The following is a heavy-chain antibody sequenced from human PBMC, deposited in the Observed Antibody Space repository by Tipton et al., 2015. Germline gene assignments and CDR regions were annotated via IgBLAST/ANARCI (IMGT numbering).Heavy chain of an antibody. J-gene: IGHJ6*02. Sequence: LRLPCTVSGGSVSSGSYYWSWIRQPPGKGLEWIGYISYTETSHYNASLKSRVTISIDTSKNQFSLKLSSVTAADTAVYYCARDLEHGMDVWGQGTTVTVSS. CDR2: ISYTETS. D-gene: IGHD3-3*01. CDR3: ARDLEHGMDV. V-gene: IGHV4-61*01. CDR1: GGSVSSGSYY.